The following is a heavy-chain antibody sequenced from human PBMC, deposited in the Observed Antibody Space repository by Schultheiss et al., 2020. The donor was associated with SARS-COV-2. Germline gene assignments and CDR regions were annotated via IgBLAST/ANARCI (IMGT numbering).Heavy chain of an antibody. D-gene: IGHD5-12*01. CDR2: ISWNSGSI. J-gene: IGHJ6*02. Sequence: GGSLRLSCAASGFTFDDYAMHWVRQAPGKGLEWVSGISWNSGSIGYADSVKGRFTISRDNAKNSPYLQMNSLRAEDTALYYCAKELVAARTNYYYYGMDVWGQGTTVTVSS. V-gene: IGHV3-9*01. CDR3: AKELVAARTNYYYYGMDV. CDR1: GFTFDDYA.